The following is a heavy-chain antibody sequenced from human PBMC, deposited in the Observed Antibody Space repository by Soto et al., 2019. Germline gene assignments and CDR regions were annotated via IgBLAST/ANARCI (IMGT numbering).Heavy chain of an antibody. CDR3: ARGPFSGYSYGYYMDV. Sequence: QVQLQQWGAGLLKPSETLSLTCAVYGGSFSGYYWSWIRQPPGKGLEWIGEINHSGSTNYNPSLKSRVTISVDTSKNQFSLKLSSVTAADTAVYYCARGPFSGYSYGYYMDVWGKGTTVTVSS. V-gene: IGHV4-34*01. CDR2: INHSGST. D-gene: IGHD5-18*01. CDR1: GGSFSGYY. J-gene: IGHJ6*03.